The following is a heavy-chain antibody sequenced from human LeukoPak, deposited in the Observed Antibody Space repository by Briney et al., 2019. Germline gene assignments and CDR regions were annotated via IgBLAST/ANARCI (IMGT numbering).Heavy chain of an antibody. CDR1: GYTFTSYG. CDR3: ASAPTPAVWSGYYDY. D-gene: IGHD3-3*01. V-gene: IGHV1-18*01. CDR2: IGAYNGNT. Sequence: ASVKVSCKASGYTFTSYGISWVRQAPGQGLEWMGWIGAYNGNTNYAQKLQGRVTMTTDTSTSTAYMELRSLRSDDTAVYYCASAPTPAVWSGYYDYWGQGTLVTVSS. J-gene: IGHJ4*02.